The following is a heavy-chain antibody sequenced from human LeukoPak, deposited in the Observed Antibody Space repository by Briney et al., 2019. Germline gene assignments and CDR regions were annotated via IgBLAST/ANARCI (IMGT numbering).Heavy chain of an antibody. D-gene: IGHD4-23*01. V-gene: IGHV3-33*01. J-gene: IGHJ4*02. Sequence: GGSLRLSCAASGFIFSSYGMHWGRKAPGKGLELEAVTWYDGSNKYYSDAVNGRLTISRDNSKNTLYLQMNSLRAEDTAVYFCARDHGGYSGKDYWGQGTLVTVSS. CDR3: ARDHGGYSGKDY. CDR2: TWYDGSNK. CDR1: GFIFSSYG.